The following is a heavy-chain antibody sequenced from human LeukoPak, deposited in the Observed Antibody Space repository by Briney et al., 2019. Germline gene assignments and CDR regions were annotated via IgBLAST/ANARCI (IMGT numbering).Heavy chain of an antibody. V-gene: IGHV4-38-2*02. CDR2: IYHSGST. D-gene: IGHD3-9*01. CDR1: GYSISSGYY. J-gene: IGHJ6*03. Sequence: SETLSLTCTVSGYSISSGYYWGWIRQPPGKGLEWIGSIYHSGSTYYNPSLKSRVTISVDTSKNQFSLKLTSVTAADTAVYYCASSTARYFDWSTIKGDYYYYMDVWGKGTTVTISS. CDR3: ASSTARYFDWSTIKGDYYYYMDV.